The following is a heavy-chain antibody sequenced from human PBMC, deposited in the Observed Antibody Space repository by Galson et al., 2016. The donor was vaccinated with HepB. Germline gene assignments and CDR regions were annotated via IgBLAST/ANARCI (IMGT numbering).Heavy chain of an antibody. J-gene: IGHJ6*02. CDR1: GGSIRNDY. V-gene: IGHV4-59*01. CDR2: IIYSGST. Sequence: SETLSLTCTVSGGSIRNDYWNWIRQPPGKGLEWIGYIIYSGSTYYNPSLKSRVSISVDTSNNQVSLKLRSVTAADTAVYYCARDPSKGDYYYSGMDVWGQGTTVTVSS. CDR3: ARDPSKGDYYYSGMDV.